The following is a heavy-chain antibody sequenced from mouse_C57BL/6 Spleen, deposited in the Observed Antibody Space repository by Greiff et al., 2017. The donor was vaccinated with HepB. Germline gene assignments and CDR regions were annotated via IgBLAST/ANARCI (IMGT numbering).Heavy chain of an antibody. V-gene: IGHV1-81*01. CDR1: GYTFTSYG. J-gene: IGHJ4*01. CDR2: IYPRSGNT. CDR3: ARGWSYYGSSPYYYAMDY. Sequence: VQLQQSGAELARPGASVKLSCKASGYTFTSYGISWVKQRTGQGLEWIGEIYPRSGNTYYNEKFKGKATLTADKSSSTAYMELRSLTSEDSAVYFCARGWSYYGSSPYYYAMDYWGQGTSVTVSS. D-gene: IGHD1-1*01.